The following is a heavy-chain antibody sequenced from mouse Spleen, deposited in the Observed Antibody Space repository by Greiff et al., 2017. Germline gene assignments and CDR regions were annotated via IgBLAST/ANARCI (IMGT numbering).Heavy chain of an antibody. CDR2: INPGSGGT. D-gene: IGHD1-2*01. J-gene: IGHJ2*01. V-gene: IGHV1-54*01. CDR3: ARGGTTADYFDY. CDR1: GYAFTNYL. Sequence: VQLQESGAELVRPGTSVKVSCKASGYAFTNYLIEWVKQRPGQGLEWIGVINPGSGGTNYNEKFKGKATLTADKSSSTAYMQLSSLTSDDSAVYFCARGGTTADYFDYWGQGTTLTVSS.